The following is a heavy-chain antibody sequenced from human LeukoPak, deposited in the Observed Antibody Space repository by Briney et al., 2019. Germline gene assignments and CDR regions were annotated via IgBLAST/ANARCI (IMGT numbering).Heavy chain of an antibody. V-gene: IGHV3-48*03. CDR1: GSTFSSSA. CDR3: AELGITMIGGV. J-gene: IGHJ6*04. CDR2: ISSSGSTI. D-gene: IGHD3-10*02. Sequence: GGSPRLSCTTSGSTFSSSAMSWGRQAPGEGLELVSYISSSGSTIYYADSVKGRFTISRDNAKNSLYLRMNSLRAEDTAVYYCAELGITMIGGVWGKGTTVSVSS.